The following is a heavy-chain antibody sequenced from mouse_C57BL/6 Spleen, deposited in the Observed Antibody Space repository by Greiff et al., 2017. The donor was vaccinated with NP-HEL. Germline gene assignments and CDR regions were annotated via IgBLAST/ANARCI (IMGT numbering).Heavy chain of an antibody. J-gene: IGHJ2*01. D-gene: IGHD1-1*01. Sequence: VQLQQSGPVLVKPGASVKMSCKASGYTFTDYYMNWVKQSHGKSLEWIGVINPYNGGTSYNQKFKGKATLTVDKSSSTAYMELNSLTSEDSAVYYCARSLTTVVFDYWGQGTTLTVSS. CDR2: INPYNGGT. V-gene: IGHV1-19*01. CDR1: GYTFTDYY. CDR3: ARSLTTVVFDY.